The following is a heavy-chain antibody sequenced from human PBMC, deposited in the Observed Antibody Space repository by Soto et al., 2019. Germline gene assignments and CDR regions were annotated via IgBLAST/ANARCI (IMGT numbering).Heavy chain of an antibody. CDR2: IGAYNGNT. CDR3: ARDSRDFVYYYYYGMDV. CDR1: GYTFTSYG. D-gene: IGHD2-21*02. V-gene: IGHV1-18*01. J-gene: IGHJ6*02. Sequence: ASVKVSCKASGYTFTSYGISWVRQAPGQGLEWMGWIGAYNGNTNYAQKLQGRVTMTTDTSTSTAYMELRSLRSDDTAVYYCARDSRDFVYYYYYGMDVWGQGTTVTVSS.